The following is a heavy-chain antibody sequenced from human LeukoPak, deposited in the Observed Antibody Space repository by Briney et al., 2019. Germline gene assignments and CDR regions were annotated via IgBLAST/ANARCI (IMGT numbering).Heavy chain of an antibody. CDR3: AKGSRSIAVDNLCDY. Sequence: GSLRLSCAASGFTFSSSAMSWVRQAPGKGLEWVSVISRSGGSTYYADSVKGRFTIFRDNSKNTLYLQMSSLRAEDTAVYYCAKGSRSIAVDNLCDYWGQGTLVTVSS. D-gene: IGHD6-6*01. CDR2: ISRSGGST. J-gene: IGHJ4*02. V-gene: IGHV3-23*01. CDR1: GFTFSSSA.